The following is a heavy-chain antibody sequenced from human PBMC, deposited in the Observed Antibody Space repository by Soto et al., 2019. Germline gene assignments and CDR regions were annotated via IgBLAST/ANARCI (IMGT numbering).Heavy chain of an antibody. Sequence: ASVKVSCKSTGYTFTRYYMHWVRQPGGQGREGMGIINPSGGRTTYAQKIQGRATMTRNTSTSTFYMELSSLRSEDTAMYFCARDGVCASTSCQYRVFDIWAQGTGVTFS. J-gene: IGHJ3*02. CDR2: INPSGGRT. D-gene: IGHD2-2*01. CDR3: ARDGVCASTSCQYRVFDI. V-gene: IGHV1-46*01. CDR1: GYTFTRYY.